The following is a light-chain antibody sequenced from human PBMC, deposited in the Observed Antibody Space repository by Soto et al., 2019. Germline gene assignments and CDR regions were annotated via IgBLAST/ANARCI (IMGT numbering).Light chain of an antibody. J-gene: IGKJ1*01. V-gene: IGKV3-15*01. Sequence: EIVMTQSPATLSVSPGERATLSCRASQSVSRNLAWYQQKFGQAPRLLIYGASTRATGIPARFSGSGSGTEFTLTISSLQSEDLAVYYCQQYNNWPRTFGQGTKVEIK. CDR1: QSVSRN. CDR2: GAS. CDR3: QQYNNWPRT.